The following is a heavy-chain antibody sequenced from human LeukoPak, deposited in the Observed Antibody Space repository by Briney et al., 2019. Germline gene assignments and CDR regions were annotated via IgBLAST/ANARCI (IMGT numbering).Heavy chain of an antibody. CDR2: INPNTGGT. CDR1: GYTFTGYY. J-gene: IGHJ5*02. D-gene: IGHD6-13*01. V-gene: IGHV1-2*06. CDR3: AKVPPSITAAGNWLDP. Sequence: ASVKVSCKASGYTFTGYYIHWVRQAPGQGLEWMGRINPNTGGTNYAQKFQGRVTMTRDTSITTAYMELSRLTSDDTAIYYCAKVPPSITAAGNWLDPWGQGALVIVSS.